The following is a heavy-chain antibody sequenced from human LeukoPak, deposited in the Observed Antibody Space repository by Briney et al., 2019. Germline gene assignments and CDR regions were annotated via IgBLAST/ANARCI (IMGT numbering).Heavy chain of an antibody. J-gene: IGHJ6*02. Sequence: PSETLSLTCTVSGGSISSYYWSWIRPPPGKGLEWIGYFYYSGSTNYNPSLKSRVTISVDTSKNQFSLRLSSVTAADTAVYYCARATYGSGSYDVWGQGTTVTVSS. CDR1: GGSISSYY. CDR2: FYYSGST. V-gene: IGHV4-59*08. CDR3: ARATYGSGSYDV. D-gene: IGHD3-10*01.